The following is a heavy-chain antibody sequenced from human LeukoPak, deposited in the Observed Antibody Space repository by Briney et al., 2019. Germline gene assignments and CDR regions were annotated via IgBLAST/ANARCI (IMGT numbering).Heavy chain of an antibody. V-gene: IGHV4-30-4*08. CDR3: ARGMVRGVFDP. J-gene: IGHJ5*02. CDR1: GGSISSGDYY. Sequence: SETLSLTCTVSGGSISSGDYYWSWIRQPPGKGLERIGYIYYSGSTYYNPSLKSRVTISVDTSKNQFSLKLSSVTAADTAVYYCARGMVRGVFDPWGQGTLVTVSS. CDR2: IYYSGST. D-gene: IGHD3-10*01.